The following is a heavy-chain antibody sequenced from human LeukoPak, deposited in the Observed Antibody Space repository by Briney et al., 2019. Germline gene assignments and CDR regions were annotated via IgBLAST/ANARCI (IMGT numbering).Heavy chain of an antibody. CDR3: ARVTGYMIEDYFDY. V-gene: IGHV4-38-2*02. CDR1: GYSISSGYY. J-gene: IGHJ4*02. Sequence: SETPSLTCTVSGYSISSGYYWGWIRQPPGKGLEWIGSIYHSGSTYYNPSLKSRVTISVDTSKNQFSLKLSSVTAADTAVYYCARVTGYMIEDYFDYWGQGTLVTVSS. CDR2: IYHSGST. D-gene: IGHD3-22*01.